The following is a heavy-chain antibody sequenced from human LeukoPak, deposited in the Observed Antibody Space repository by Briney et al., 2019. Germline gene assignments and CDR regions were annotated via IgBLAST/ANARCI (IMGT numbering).Heavy chain of an antibody. Sequence: GGSLRLSCAASGFTFSSYSMNWVRQAPGKGLEWVSSISSSSSYIYYADSVKGRFTISRDNAKNSLYLQMNSLRTEDTAVYYCGRDPRFRFGELLSVDYWGQGTLVTV. CDR3: GRDPRFRFGELLSVDY. V-gene: IGHV3-21*01. D-gene: IGHD3-10*01. CDR2: ISSSSSYI. CDR1: GFTFSSYS. J-gene: IGHJ4*02.